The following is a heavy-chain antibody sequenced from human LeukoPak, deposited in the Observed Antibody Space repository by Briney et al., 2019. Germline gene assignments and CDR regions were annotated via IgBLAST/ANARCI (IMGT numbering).Heavy chain of an antibody. D-gene: IGHD3-16*01. CDR1: GFTFSSYG. CDR2: IWYDGNNK. Sequence: GGSLGLSCAASGFTFSSYGMHWVRQAPGKGLEWVAVIWYDGNNKYYADSVKGRFTISRDNPRNTLYLQMNSLRAEDTGVYYCAREGDRLNYFDYWGQGTLVTVSS. V-gene: IGHV3-33*01. J-gene: IGHJ4*02. CDR3: AREGDRLNYFDY.